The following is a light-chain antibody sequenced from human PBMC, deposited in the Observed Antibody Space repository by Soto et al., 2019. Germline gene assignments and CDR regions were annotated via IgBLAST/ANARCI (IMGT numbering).Light chain of an antibody. CDR1: QSVNNY. CDR2: DVS. J-gene: IGKJ4*01. Sequence: EIVLTQSPATLSLSPGERATLSCRASQSVNNYLSWYQQRPGQAPRLLIYDVSNRAPGIPARFSGSGSGTDFTLTISSLQPEDFAVYFCQQRSDWPLTFGGGTKVEIK. V-gene: IGKV3-11*01. CDR3: QQRSDWPLT.